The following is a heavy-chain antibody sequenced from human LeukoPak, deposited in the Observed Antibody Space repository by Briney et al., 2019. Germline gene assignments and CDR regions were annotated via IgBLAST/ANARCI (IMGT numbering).Heavy chain of an antibody. J-gene: IGHJ5*02. CDR1: GGSISSSSYY. Sequence: PSQTLSLTCTVSGGSISSSSYYWGWIRQPPGKGLEWIGSIYYSGSTYYNPSLKSRVTISVDTSKNQFSLKLSSVTAADTAVYYCHTLYEWFDPWGQGTLVTVSS. D-gene: IGHD2/OR15-2a*01. CDR3: HTLYEWFDP. V-gene: IGHV4-39*07. CDR2: IYYSGST.